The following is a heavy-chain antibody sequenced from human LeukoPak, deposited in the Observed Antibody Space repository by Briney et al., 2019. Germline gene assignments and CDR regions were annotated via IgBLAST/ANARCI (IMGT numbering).Heavy chain of an antibody. D-gene: IGHD3-22*01. CDR3: AKGPYYYYDSSGPFDY. Sequence: PGGSLRLSCAASGFTFDDYAMHWVRQAPGKGLEWVSGISLNSGSIGYADSVKGRFTISRDNTKDSLYLQMNSLRAEDTALYYCAKGPYYYYDSSGPFDYWGQGTLVTVSS. V-gene: IGHV3-9*01. J-gene: IGHJ4*02. CDR1: GFTFDDYA. CDR2: ISLNSGSI.